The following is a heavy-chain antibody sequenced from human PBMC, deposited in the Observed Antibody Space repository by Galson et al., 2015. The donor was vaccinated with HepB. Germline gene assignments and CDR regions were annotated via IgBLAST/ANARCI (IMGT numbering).Heavy chain of an antibody. J-gene: IGHJ4*02. CDR2: ISYDGTNK. CDR3: AREGMAGTLDY. V-gene: IGHV3-30*03. CDR1: GFTFSSYG. D-gene: IGHD5-24*01. Sequence: SLRLSCAASGFTFSSYGMHWVRQAPGKGLEWVAVISYDGTNKYYADSVKGRFTISRDNSKNTLYLQMNSLRAEDTAVYYCAREGMAGTLDYWGQGTLITVSS.